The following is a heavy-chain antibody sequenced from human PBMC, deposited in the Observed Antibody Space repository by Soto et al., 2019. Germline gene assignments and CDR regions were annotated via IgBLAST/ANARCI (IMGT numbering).Heavy chain of an antibody. J-gene: IGHJ5*01. CDR1: GDSVSSNSAT. Sequence: QVQLQQTGPRLVKPSQTLSLTCAISGDSVSSNSATWDWIRQSLARDLEWLGRTYYRSKWYTDYADSVKGRITINPATSNTNRSLQLESVTPDDTAVYCCARLIGDTWLDSWGQGTLVTVSS. D-gene: IGHD2-8*01. CDR3: ARLIGDTWLDS. V-gene: IGHV6-1*01. CDR2: TYYRSKWYT.